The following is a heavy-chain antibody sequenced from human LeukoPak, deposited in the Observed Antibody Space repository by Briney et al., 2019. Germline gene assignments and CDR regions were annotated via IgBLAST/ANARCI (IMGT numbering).Heavy chain of an antibody. V-gene: IGHV4-39*01. Sequence: PSETLSLTCTVSGGSISSNSYYWGWIRQSSGKGLEWIGSIYYSGSTYYNPSLKSRVTISVDTSKNQFSLKLSSVTAADTAVYYCASGSRSVSQYNWFDPWGQGTLATVSS. CDR1: GGSISSNSYY. CDR3: ASGSRSVSQYNWFDP. CDR2: IYYSGST. D-gene: IGHD3-10*01. J-gene: IGHJ5*02.